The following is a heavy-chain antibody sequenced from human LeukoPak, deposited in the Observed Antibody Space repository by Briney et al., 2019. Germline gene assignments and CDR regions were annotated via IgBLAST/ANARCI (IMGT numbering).Heavy chain of an antibody. J-gene: IGHJ4*02. V-gene: IGHV4-61*02. CDR2: IYTSGST. D-gene: IGHD3-22*01. CDR3: ARSSGYYLYYFDY. CDR1: GGSISSGSYY. Sequence: SQTLSLTCTVSGGSISSGSYYWSWIRQPAGKGLEWIGRIYTSGSTNYNPSLKSRVTILVDTSKNQFSLKLSSVTAADTAVYYCARSSGYYLYYFDYWGQGTLVTVSS.